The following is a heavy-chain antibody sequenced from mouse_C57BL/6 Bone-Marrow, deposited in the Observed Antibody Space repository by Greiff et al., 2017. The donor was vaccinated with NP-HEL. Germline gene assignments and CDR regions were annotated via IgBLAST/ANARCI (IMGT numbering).Heavy chain of an antibody. CDR2: IYPGSGST. J-gene: IGHJ1*03. V-gene: IGHV1-55*01. CDR3: ARKAFYYGNYDWYFDV. D-gene: IGHD2-1*01. CDR1: GYTFTSYW. Sequence: QVQLQQPGAELVKPGASVKMSCKASGYTFTSYWITWVKQRPGQGLEWIGDIYPGSGSTNYNEKFKSKATLTVDTSSSTAYMQLSSLTSEDSAVYYCARKAFYYGNYDWYFDVWGTGTTVTVSS.